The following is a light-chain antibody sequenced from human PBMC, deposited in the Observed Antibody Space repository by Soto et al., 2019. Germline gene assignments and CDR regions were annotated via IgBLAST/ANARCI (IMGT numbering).Light chain of an antibody. CDR1: QSVTDNY. V-gene: IGKV3-20*01. CDR2: GAS. Sequence: EIVLTQSPATLSLSPGARATLSCRASQSVTDNYLAWYQQKPGQAPRLVISGASSRTSGIPDRFSASGSGTDFTLTISRLEPEDVAVYDGQQYSRAPLTFGQGTKVDI. J-gene: IGKJ1*01. CDR3: QQYSRAPLT.